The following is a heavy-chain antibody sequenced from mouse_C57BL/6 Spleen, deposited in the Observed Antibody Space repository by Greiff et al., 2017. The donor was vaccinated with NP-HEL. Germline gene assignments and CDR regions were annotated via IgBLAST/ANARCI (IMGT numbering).Heavy chain of an antibody. V-gene: IGHV1-82*01. CDR2: IYPGDGDT. J-gene: IGHJ2*01. Sequence: QVQLKESGPELVKPGASVKISCKASGYAFSSSWMNWVKQRPGKGLEWIGRIYPGDGDTNYNGKFKGKATLTADKSSSTAYMQLSSLTSEDSAVYFCARSTVVAPSYFDYWGQGTTLTVSS. CDR3: ARSTVVAPSYFDY. CDR1: GYAFSSSW. D-gene: IGHD1-1*01.